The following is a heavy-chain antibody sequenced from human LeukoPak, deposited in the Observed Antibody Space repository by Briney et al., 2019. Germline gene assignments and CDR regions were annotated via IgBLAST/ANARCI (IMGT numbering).Heavy chain of an antibody. J-gene: IGHJ4*02. CDR2: IYYSGIT. CDR3: ASPGVGASSSDFDY. D-gene: IGHD1-26*01. CDR1: GGSISSSSYY. V-gene: IGHV4-39*01. Sequence: PSETLSLTCTVSGGSISSSSYYWAWIRRPPGKGLEWIGSIYYSGITYYNPSLKSRVAISVDTSKNQFSLKLRFVTAADTAVYFCASPGVGASSSDFDYWGQGTLVTVSS.